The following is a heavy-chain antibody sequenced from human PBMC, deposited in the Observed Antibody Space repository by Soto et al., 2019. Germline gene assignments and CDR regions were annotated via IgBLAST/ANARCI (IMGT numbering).Heavy chain of an antibody. Sequence: TSETLSLTCAVYGGSFSGYYWSWIRQPPGKGLEWIGEINHSGSTNYNPSLKSRVTISVDTSKNQFSLKLSSVTAADTAVYYCARRSGYDYYYYGMDVWGQGTTVTVSS. CDR1: GGSFSGYY. CDR3: ARRSGYDYYYYGMDV. J-gene: IGHJ6*02. CDR2: INHSGST. V-gene: IGHV4-34*01. D-gene: IGHD3-3*01.